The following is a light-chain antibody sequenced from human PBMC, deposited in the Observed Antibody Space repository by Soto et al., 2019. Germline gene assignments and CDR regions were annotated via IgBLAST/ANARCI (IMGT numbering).Light chain of an antibody. V-gene: IGLV6-57*04. CDR1: SGSIASNY. CDR2: EDN. CDR3: FSHRGGDSHV. J-gene: IGLJ1*01. Sequence: NFMLTQPHSVSESPGKTVTISCTRSSGSIASNYVQWYQQRPGSAPTTVIYEDNQRPSGVPDRFAGSIDRSSNSASLTISGLKTEDEADYYCFSHRGGDSHVFGTGTKVTVL.